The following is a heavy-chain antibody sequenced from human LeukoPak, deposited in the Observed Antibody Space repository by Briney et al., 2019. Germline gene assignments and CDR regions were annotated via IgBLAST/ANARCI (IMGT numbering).Heavy chain of an antibody. D-gene: IGHD6-13*01. CDR3: AKYGTAGQQLDLNWSDS. CDR1: GFSFDDYA. CDR2: ISGDGDST. Sequence: GGSLRLSCAASGFSFDDYAMHWVRQPPGKGLEWVSLISGDGDSTFYADSVKGRFTISRDNSKNSLYLQMNSLRTEDTALYYCAKYGTAGQQLDLNWSDSWGQGTLVTVSS. V-gene: IGHV3-43*02. J-gene: IGHJ5*01.